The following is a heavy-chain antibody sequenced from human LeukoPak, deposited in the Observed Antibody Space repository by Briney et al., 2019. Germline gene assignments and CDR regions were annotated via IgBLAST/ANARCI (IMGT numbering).Heavy chain of an antibody. CDR1: GFTFSSYS. Sequence: GGSLRLSCAASGFTFSSYSMNWVRQAPGKGLEWVSYISSSSTIYYADSVKGRFTISRDNAKNSLYLQMNSLRAEDTAVYYCARTSTSHSFDYWGQGTLVTVSS. D-gene: IGHD2-2*01. J-gene: IGHJ4*02. V-gene: IGHV3-48*01. CDR2: ISSSSTI. CDR3: ARTSTSHSFDY.